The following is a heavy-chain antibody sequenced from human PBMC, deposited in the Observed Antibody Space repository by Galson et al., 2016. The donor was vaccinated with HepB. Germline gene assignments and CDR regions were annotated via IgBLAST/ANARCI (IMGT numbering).Heavy chain of an antibody. CDR2: IFYTGTT. CDR1: GGSISTNNHY. J-gene: IGHJ4*02. Sequence: SETLSLTCTVSGGSISTNNHYWVWVRQPPGKGLEWVGTIFYTGTTYYTPSLKRRVNVSVDTSRSQFSLKLTSVTAADTAVYFCARLMAIGAFDNWGQGILVTVSS. D-gene: IGHD5-24*01. V-gene: IGHV4-39*01. CDR3: ARLMAIGAFDN.